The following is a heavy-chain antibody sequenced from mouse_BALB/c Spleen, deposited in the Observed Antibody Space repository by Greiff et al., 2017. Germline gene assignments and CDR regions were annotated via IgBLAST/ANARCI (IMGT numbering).Heavy chain of an antibody. CDR3: ARREGGYPWFAY. V-gene: IGHV14-3*02. D-gene: IGHD2-2*01. CDR2: IDPANGNT. Sequence: EVQLQESGAELVKPGASVKLSCTASGFNIKDTYMHWVKQRPEQGLEWIGRIDPANGNTKYDPKFQGKATITADTSSNTAYLQLSSLTSEDTAVYYCARREGGYPWFAYWGQGTLVTVSA. J-gene: IGHJ3*01. CDR1: GFNIKDTY.